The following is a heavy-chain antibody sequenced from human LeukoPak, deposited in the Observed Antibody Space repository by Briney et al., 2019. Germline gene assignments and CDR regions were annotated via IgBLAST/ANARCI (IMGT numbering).Heavy chain of an antibody. CDR2: IYPGDSDT. CDR1: GYSFPSHW. D-gene: IGHD2-21*02. CDR3: ARLFMVTRDWFDP. J-gene: IGHJ5*02. V-gene: IGHV5-51*01. Sequence: GESLKISCKGSGYSFPSHWIGWVRQMPGKGLEWMGIIYPGDSDTRYSPSFQGQVTISADKSISTAYLQWSSLKASDTAMYYCARLFMVTRDWFDPWGQGTLVTVSS.